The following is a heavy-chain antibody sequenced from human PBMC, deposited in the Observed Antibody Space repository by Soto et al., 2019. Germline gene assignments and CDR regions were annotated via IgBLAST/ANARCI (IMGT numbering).Heavy chain of an antibody. CDR3: AHANNGDYRTPYYFDY. D-gene: IGHD1-7*01. CDR1: GFSLNTSGVG. Sequence: QITLKESGPTLVKPTQTLTLTCTFSGFSLNTSGVGVGWVRQPPGKALEWLALIYGNDDQRYNLFLKNSLTITKDTSIDQVVLTMTHMDPVDTATYYCAHANNGDYRTPYYFDYWGQGTLVTVS. V-gene: IGHV2-5*01. J-gene: IGHJ4*02. CDR2: IYGNDDQ.